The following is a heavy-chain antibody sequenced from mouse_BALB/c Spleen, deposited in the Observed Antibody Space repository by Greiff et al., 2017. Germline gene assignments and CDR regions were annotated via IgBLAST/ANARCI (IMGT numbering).Heavy chain of an antibody. J-gene: IGHJ3*01. V-gene: IGHV1-87*01. CDR1: GYTFTSYW. CDR2: IYPGDGDT. D-gene: IGHD2-2*01. CDR3: ARSDYGYDRAWFAY. Sequence: QVQLQQSGAELARPGASVKLSCKASGYTFTSYWMQWVKQRPGQGLEWIGAIYPGDGDTRYTQKFKGKATLTADKSSSTAYMQLSSLASEDSAVYYCARSDYGYDRAWFAYWGQGTLVTVSA.